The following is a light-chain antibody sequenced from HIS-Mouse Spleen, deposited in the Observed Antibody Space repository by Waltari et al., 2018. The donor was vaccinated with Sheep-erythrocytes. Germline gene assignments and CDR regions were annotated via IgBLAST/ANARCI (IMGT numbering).Light chain of an antibody. CDR2: EGS. CDR3: CSYAGSSTPWV. V-gene: IGLV2-23*01. Sequence: QSALTQPASVSGSPGQSITISCTGTSSDVGSYNLVSWYQQHPGKGPKLMIYEGSKRPSGVSNRFSGSKSGNTASLTISGLQAEDEADYYCCSYAGSSTPWVFGGGTKLTVL. J-gene: IGLJ3*02. CDR1: SSDVGSYNL.